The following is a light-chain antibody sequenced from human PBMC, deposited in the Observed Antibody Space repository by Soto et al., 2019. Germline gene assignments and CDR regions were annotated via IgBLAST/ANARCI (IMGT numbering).Light chain of an antibody. Sequence: IVMTQPPDTLSVSPGERATLSCRASQGVSSNLAWYQQKPGQAPRLLIYDTYTRATGTPARFSGSGSGTEFTLTISSLQSEDFAVYYCQQYNNWPPITFGQGTRLEFK. CDR2: DTY. J-gene: IGKJ5*01. V-gene: IGKV3-15*01. CDR1: QGVSSN. CDR3: QQYNNWPPIT.